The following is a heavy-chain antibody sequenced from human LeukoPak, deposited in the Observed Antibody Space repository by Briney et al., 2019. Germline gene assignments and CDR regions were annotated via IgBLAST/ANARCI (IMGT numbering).Heavy chain of an antibody. CDR3: ARHFAVPGSADY. D-gene: IGHD3-10*01. V-gene: IGHV4-39*01. J-gene: IGHJ4*02. CDR1: GGSISSGTYY. Sequence: SETLSLTCTVSGGSISSGTYYWGWIRQPPGEGLEWIGSIYYSGSTYYNPSLKSRVIISVDTSRNQFSLKLSSVTAADRAIYYCARHFAVPGSADYWGQGTLVTVSS. CDR2: IYYSGST.